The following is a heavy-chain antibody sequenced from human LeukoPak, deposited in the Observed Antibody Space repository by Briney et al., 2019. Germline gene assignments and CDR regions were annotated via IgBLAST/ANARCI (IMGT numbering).Heavy chain of an antibody. V-gene: IGHV3-53*05. CDR3: ATNVVVVAATGVLDV. D-gene: IGHD2-15*01. Sequence: GGSLRLSCAASVTVRSNYMSWVRQAPGKGLEWVSVIFSGGSTSYADSVKGRFTISRDNSKNTVYPQIDGLRTEDTGVYYCATNVVVVAATGVLDVWGQGTMVTVSS. CDR1: VTVRSNY. J-gene: IGHJ3*01. CDR2: IFSGGST.